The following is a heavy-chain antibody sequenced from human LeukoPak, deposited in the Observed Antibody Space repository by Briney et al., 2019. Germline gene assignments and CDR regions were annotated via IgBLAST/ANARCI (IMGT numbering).Heavy chain of an antibody. J-gene: IGHJ4*02. CDR2: INSNSGGT. Sequence: ASVKVSCKASGYSFTGYYLHWVRQAPGQGLEWMGWINSNSGGTNSAQTFQGRVTMTRDTSITTAYLDLSRLRSDDTAVYYCARIGYNHYFDYWGQGTLVTVSS. CDR3: ARIGYNHYFDY. V-gene: IGHV1-2*02. D-gene: IGHD5-24*01. CDR1: GYSFTGYY.